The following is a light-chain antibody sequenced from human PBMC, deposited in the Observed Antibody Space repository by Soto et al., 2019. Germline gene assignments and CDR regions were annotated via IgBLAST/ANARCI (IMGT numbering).Light chain of an antibody. V-gene: IGKV3D-11*03. CDR2: LAS. CDR3: QQYNNWPET. J-gene: IGKJ1*01. CDR1: QAVNTR. Sequence: EIVLTQSPATLSSFPGDRVTLSCRASQAVNTRLAWYQHKPGQAPRLLIYLASNRAAGVPARFSGSGSGTDFTLTISRLEPEDFAVYYCQQYNNWPETFGQGTKVDI.